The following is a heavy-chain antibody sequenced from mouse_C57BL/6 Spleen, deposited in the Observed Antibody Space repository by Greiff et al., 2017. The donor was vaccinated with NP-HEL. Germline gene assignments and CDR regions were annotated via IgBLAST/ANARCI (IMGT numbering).Heavy chain of an antibody. J-gene: IGHJ4*01. D-gene: IGHD2-4*01. CDR1: GYSFTDYN. Sequence: LVESGPELVKPGASVKISCKASGYSFTDYNMNWVKQSNGKSLEWIGVINPNYGTTSYNQKFKGKATLTVDQSSSTAYMQLNSLTSEDSAVYYCARGGYYDYDGALMDYWGQGTSVTVSS. CDR2: INPNYGTT. V-gene: IGHV1-39*01. CDR3: ARGGYYDYDGALMDY.